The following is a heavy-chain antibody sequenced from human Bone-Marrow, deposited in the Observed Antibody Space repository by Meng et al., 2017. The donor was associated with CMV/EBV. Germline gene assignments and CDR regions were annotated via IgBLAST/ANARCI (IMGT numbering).Heavy chain of an antibody. CDR1: GFTFSDYY. CDR3: ARENYDILTGWDYYYYGMDV. D-gene: IGHD3-9*01. J-gene: IGHJ6*02. CDR2: ISSSGSTI. Sequence: GSLRLSCAASGFTFSDYYMSWIRQAPGKGLEWVSYISSSGSTIYYADSVKGRFTISRDNAKNSLYLQMNSLRAEDTAVYYCARENYDILTGWDYYYYGMDVWGQGTTVTVSS. V-gene: IGHV3-11*01.